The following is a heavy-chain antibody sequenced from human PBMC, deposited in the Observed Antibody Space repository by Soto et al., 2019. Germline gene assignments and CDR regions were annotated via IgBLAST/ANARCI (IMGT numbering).Heavy chain of an antibody. CDR3: AIGSTTLCMGV. J-gene: IGHJ6*02. CDR1: GGSISSGGYY. V-gene: IGHV4-31*03. CDR2: MYYSGST. D-gene: IGHD2-2*01. Sequence: QVQLQESGPGRVKPSQTLSLTCTVSGGSISSGGYYWSWIRQHPGKGLEWIGYMYYSGSTYYNPSLKSRVTIAVDTSKDQFSLKLSSVTAADTAVHYRAIGSTTLCMGVWGQGTRVTVSS.